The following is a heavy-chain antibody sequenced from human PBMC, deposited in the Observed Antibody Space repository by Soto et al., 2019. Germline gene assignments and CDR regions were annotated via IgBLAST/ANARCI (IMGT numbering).Heavy chain of an antibody. CDR1: GYTFTSYY. Sequence: QVQLVQSGAEVKKPGASVKVSCKASGYTFTSYYISWVRQAPGQGLQWTGWISGYNGNTNYAQKLQGRVTMTTGTSTSTAYIGLRSLSCDETAVYYCAREGPPSLNWCQGTLVTVSS. CDR3: AREGPPSLN. J-gene: IGHJ4*02. CDR2: ISGYNGNT. D-gene: IGHD2-2*01. V-gene: IGHV1-18*01.